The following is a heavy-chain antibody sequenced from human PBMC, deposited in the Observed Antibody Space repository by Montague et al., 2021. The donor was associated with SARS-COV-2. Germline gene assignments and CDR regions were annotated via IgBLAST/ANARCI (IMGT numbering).Heavy chain of an antibody. CDR1: GGSISSYY. V-gene: IGHV4-59*12. CDR2: IYYSGST. CDR3: ASLTLGYCSSTSCYSDWFDP. J-gene: IGHJ5*02. Sequence: SETLSLTCTVSGGSISSYYWSWIRQPPGKGLEWIGYIYYSGSTNYNPSLKSRVTISVDTSKNQFSLKLSSGTAADTAVYYCASLTLGYCSSTSCYSDWFDPWGQGTLVTVSS. D-gene: IGHD2-2*02.